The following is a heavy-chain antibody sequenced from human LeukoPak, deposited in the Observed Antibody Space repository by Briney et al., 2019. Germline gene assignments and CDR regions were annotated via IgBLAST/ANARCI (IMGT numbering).Heavy chain of an antibody. CDR2: ISSSGSTI. CDR1: GFTFSSYE. V-gene: IGHV3-48*03. Sequence: PGGSLRLSCAASGFTFSSYEMNWVRQAPGKGLEWISYISSSGSTIYYADSVKGRFTISRDNSKNTLYLQMISLRAEDTAVYYCAKDHSGYSSGWPLGYWGQGALVTVSS. D-gene: IGHD6-19*01. J-gene: IGHJ4*02. CDR3: AKDHSGYSSGWPLGY.